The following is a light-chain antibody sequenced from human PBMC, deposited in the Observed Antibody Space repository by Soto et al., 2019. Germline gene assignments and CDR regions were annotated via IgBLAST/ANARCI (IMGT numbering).Light chain of an antibody. CDR1: QSISTW. J-gene: IGKJ1*01. V-gene: IGKV1-5*01. Sequence: DIQMTQSPSTLSASVGDRVSITCRASQSISTWLAWYQQKPGKAPKPLIYDASSLQSGVPSRFSGSGSGTEFTLTISSLQPDDFATYYCQQYNTYLTFGQGTKVDNK. CDR3: QQYNTYLT. CDR2: DAS.